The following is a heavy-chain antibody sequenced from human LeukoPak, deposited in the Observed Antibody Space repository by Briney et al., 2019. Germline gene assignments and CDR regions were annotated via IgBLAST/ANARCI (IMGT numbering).Heavy chain of an antibody. CDR1: GVSVSSGSYY. CDR2: IYYSGST. V-gene: IGHV4-61*01. D-gene: IGHD6-19*01. J-gene: IGHJ3*02. CDR3: ARVVAGTGHAFDI. Sequence: PSETLSLTCTVSGVSVSSGSYYWSWIRQPPGKGLEWIGYIYYSGSTNYNPSLKSRVTISVDTSKNQFSLKLSSVTAADTAVYYCARVVAGTGHAFDIWGQGTMVTVSS.